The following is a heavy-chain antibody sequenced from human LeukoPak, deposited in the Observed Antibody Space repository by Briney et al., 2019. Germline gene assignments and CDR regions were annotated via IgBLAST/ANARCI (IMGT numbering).Heavy chain of an antibody. V-gene: IGHV3-7*02. J-gene: IGHJ4*02. CDR2: IKQDGSET. CDR3: ARAQWRRPDY. CDR1: EFTFSGYW. Sequence: GGSLRLSCAASEFTFSGYWMSWFRQVPGKGLEWVATIKQDGSETDYVDSVKGRFTISRDNAKNSLYLQMNSLRIEDTAVYYCARAQWRRPDYWGQGTLVTVSS. D-gene: IGHD5-12*01.